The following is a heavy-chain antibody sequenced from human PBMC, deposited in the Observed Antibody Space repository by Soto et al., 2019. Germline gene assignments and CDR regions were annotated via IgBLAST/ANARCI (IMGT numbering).Heavy chain of an antibody. J-gene: IGHJ4*02. Sequence: QVQLVQSGAEVKKPGASVKVSCKASGYTFTSYDINWVRQATGQGLEWMGWMNPNSGNTGYAQKFQGRVTXXXXXXXXXXXXXXSXLRSEDTAVYYCARDKVGMVDYWGQGTLVTVSS. V-gene: IGHV1-8*01. CDR1: GYTFTSYD. CDR3: ARDKVGMVDY. D-gene: IGHD5-12*01. CDR2: MNPNSGNT.